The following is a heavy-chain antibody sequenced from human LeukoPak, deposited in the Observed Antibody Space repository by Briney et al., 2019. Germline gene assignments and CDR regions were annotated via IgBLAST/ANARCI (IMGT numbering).Heavy chain of an antibody. D-gene: IGHD3-3*01. CDR1: GFTFSDHA. J-gene: IGHJ6*03. CDR2: ISGTGGT. Sequence: GGSLRLSCAASGFTFSDHAMTWVRQAPGKGLEWVASISGTGGTYYADSVKGRFTVSRDNYKKTLYLQMSSLTAEDTATYYCARPGLSYSVWSAPAPKPRYNYCYMDVWGEGTTVTVSS. V-gene: IGHV3-23*01. CDR3: ARPGLSYSVWSAPAPKPRYNYCYMDV.